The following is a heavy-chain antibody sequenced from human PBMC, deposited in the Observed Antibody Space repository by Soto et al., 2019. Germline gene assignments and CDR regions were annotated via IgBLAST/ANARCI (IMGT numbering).Heavy chain of an antibody. CDR2: ISGPNGNT. CDR1: GYTFTSYG. Sequence: QVQLVQSGAEVKKPGASVKVSCKASGYTFTSYGFSWVRQAPGQGLEWMGCISGPNGNTNYAQKLQGRVTRTTDTSTSTGYMELSSLRSDDTAVYYCARDRYDSSGYYLGADYWGQGTLVTVSS. D-gene: IGHD3-22*01. J-gene: IGHJ4*02. CDR3: ARDRYDSSGYYLGADY. V-gene: IGHV1-18*01.